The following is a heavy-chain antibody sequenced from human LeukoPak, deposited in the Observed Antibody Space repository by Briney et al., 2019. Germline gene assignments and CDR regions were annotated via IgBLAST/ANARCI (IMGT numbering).Heavy chain of an antibody. CDR1: GTSISGYY. CDR3: ATTYFYDTTGITSGAFDI. D-gene: IGHD3-22*01. Sequence: PSETLSLTCTVSGTSISGYYWNWIRQPPGKGLEWIGFSYYRGTTTNNPSLRSRVTISVDTSKNQFSLRLRSVTAADTAVYYCATTYFYDTTGITSGAFDIWGRGTVVTVSS. J-gene: IGHJ3*02. CDR2: SYYRGTT. V-gene: IGHV4-59*03.